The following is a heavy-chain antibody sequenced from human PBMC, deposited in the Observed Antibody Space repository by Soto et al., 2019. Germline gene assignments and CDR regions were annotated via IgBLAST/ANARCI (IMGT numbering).Heavy chain of an antibody. CDR2: INPNSGGT. D-gene: IGHD1-26*01. CDR1: GYTFTGYY. CDR3: ARVNVGYYYYGMDV. V-gene: IGHV1-2*04. J-gene: IGHJ6*02. Sequence: ASVKVSCKASGYTFTGYYMHWVRQAPGQGLEWMGWINPNSGGTNYAQKFQGWVTMTRDTPISTAYMELSRLRSDDTAVYYCARVNVGYYYYGMDVRGQGTTVTVSS.